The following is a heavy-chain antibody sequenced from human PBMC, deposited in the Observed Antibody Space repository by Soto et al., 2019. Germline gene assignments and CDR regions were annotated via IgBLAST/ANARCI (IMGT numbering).Heavy chain of an antibody. CDR2: MNPNSGDT. CDR3: ARGLYGSGGSCYPASLLDYYYMDV. Sequence: QVQLVQSGAEVKKPGASVKVSCKASGYTFTSYDINWVRQAPGQGLEWMGWMNPNSGDTGYAQKFQGRVTMTRSTSRSTAYMDLSSLRSDDTAVYYCARGLYGSGGSCYPASLLDYYYMDVWGKGTTVTVYS. CDR1: GYTFTSYD. J-gene: IGHJ6*03. V-gene: IGHV1-8*01. D-gene: IGHD2-15*01.